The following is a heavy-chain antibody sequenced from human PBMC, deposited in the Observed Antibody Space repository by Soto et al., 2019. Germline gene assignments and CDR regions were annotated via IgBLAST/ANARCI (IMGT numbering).Heavy chain of an antibody. D-gene: IGHD2-15*01. Sequence: QVQLVESGGGVVQPGRSLRLSCAASGFTFSSYCRHWVRQAPGKGLEWVAVISYDGSNKYYADSVKGRFTISRDNSKNPLYLQRNSLRAEATAVYYWAKDQVRVVVAAAFDSWGQGTLVTVSS. CDR3: AKDQVRVVVAAAFDS. CDR1: GFTFSSYC. CDR2: ISYDGSNK. J-gene: IGHJ4*02. V-gene: IGHV3-30*18.